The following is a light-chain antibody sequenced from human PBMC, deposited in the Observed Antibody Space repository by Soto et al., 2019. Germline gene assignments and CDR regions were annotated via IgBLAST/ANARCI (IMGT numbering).Light chain of an antibody. CDR2: DAS. V-gene: IGKV3-11*01. J-gene: IGKJ2*01. CDR1: QSVSSY. Sequence: EIVLTQSPATQSLSPRERATLSCRASQSVSSYLAWYQQKPGQAPRLLIYDASNRATGIPARFSGSASGTDFTLTISSLEPEAFAVYYCQQRSNWPPLYTFGQGTKLEIK. CDR3: QQRSNWPPLYT.